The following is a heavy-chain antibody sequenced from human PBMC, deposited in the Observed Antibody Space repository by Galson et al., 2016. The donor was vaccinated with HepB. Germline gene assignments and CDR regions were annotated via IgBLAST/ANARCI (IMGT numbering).Heavy chain of an antibody. D-gene: IGHD1-1*01. CDR1: AFTFRSHG. V-gene: IGHV3-33*01. J-gene: IGHJ6*02. CDR2: IWYAGTNK. CDR3: ERVGDHSWSLERHYQYYDMDL. Sequence: SLRLSCAASAFTFRSHGMHWVRQAPGKGLEWVAIIWYAGTNKYYADSVKGRFTISRDNSKNTLFLQMKSLRVEDTAVYFCERVGDHSWSLERHYQYYDMDLWGQGTTVTVSS.